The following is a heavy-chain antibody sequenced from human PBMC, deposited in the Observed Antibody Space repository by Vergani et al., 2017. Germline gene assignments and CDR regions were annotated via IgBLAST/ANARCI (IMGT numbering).Heavy chain of an antibody. J-gene: IGHJ6*03. D-gene: IGHD4-11*01. Sequence: QVQLQQWGGGLLKPSETLSLTCVVIGGSFTSYHWPWIRQSPGEGLEWVGDIDHTGRPDYNPTLKSRLTMSVDKTLNQLSLTLNSVTATDTTIYFCARVNTETNGHLYYYYYMDVWGQGTAVTVS. CDR1: GGSFTSYH. CDR3: ARVNTETNGHLYYYYYMDV. V-gene: IGHV4-34*01. CDR2: IDHTGRP.